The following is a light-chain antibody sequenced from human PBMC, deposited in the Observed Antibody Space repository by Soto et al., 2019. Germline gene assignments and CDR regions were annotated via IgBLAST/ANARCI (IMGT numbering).Light chain of an antibody. CDR3: MQALQTPT. V-gene: IGKV2-28*01. J-gene: IGKJ2*01. Sequence: DIVMTQSPLSLPVTPGEPASISCRSSQSLLHSNGYNYLDWYLQKPGQSPQLLIYLGSNRASGVPDRFSGSGSGTDFTLKISRVXAEDVXVYYCMQALQTPTFGQGTKLXIK. CDR2: LGS. CDR1: QSLLHSNGYNY.